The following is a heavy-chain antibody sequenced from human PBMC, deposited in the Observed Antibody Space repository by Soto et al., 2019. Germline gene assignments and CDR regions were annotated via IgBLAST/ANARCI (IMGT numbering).Heavy chain of an antibody. D-gene: IGHD2-2*01. CDR1: GFTFSGYS. CDR2: ISSTSIYI. V-gene: IGHV3-21*02. Sequence: EVQLVESGGGLVKPGESLRLSCAGSGFTFSGYSMNWVRQAPGKGLEWVSSISSTSIYIYYADSVKGRFTISRDNAKNSFHLQMNSLRAEDTAVYYCAILYCCSSSGNYNYYGMDVWGQGTTVTVSS. J-gene: IGHJ6*02. CDR3: AILYCCSSSGNYNYYGMDV.